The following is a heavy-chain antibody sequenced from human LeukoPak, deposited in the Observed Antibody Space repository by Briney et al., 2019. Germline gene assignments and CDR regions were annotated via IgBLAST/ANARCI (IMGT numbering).Heavy chain of an antibody. Sequence: GESLKISCQGFGYSFTNYWIGWVRQMPGKGMEWMGVIYPGDSRIRYNPSFQGQVTISVDRSISTAYLQWVSLKVSDSAMYYCACRDLTSTWSFPWGQGTLVTVSS. J-gene: IGHJ5*02. CDR1: GYSFTNYW. V-gene: IGHV5-51*01. D-gene: IGHD6-13*01. CDR3: ACRDLTSTWSFP. CDR2: IYPGDSRI.